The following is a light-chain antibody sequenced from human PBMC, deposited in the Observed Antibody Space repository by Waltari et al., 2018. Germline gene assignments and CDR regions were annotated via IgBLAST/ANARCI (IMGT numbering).Light chain of an antibody. CDR3: ASWDDSLNGRWV. Sequence: QSVLTQPPSASGTPGQKVTISCSGSDSNVGSNVVNWYQQLPGTAPKLLIYRKDLRPSGVPDRFSGSKSGTSASLAISGLQSEDEADYFCASWDDSLNGRWVFGGGTKLTVL. J-gene: IGLJ2*01. CDR1: DSNVGSNV. V-gene: IGLV1-44*01. CDR2: RKD.